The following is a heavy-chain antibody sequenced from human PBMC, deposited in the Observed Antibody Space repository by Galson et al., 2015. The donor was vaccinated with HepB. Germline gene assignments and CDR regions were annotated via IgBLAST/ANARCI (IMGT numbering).Heavy chain of an antibody. Sequence: SLRLSCAASGFTFSTYAMSWVRQAPGKGLEWVSAISGSGGSTYYADSVKGRFTISRDNSKNTLYLQMSSLRAEDTAVYYCAKLGLWELLIRWYFDLWGRGTLVTVSS. J-gene: IGHJ2*01. V-gene: IGHV3-23*01. CDR3: AKLGLWELLIRWYFDL. D-gene: IGHD1-26*01. CDR1: GFTFSTYA. CDR2: ISGSGGST.